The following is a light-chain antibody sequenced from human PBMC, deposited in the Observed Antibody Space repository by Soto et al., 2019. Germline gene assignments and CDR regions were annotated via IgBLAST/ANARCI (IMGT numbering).Light chain of an antibody. CDR1: SSDVGAYNY. V-gene: IGLV2-14*03. CDR3: SSYTSSSTL. Sequence: QSALPQPASVSGSAGQSITISCTGTSSDVGAYNYVSWYQQFPDKAPKLIIYDVSYRPSGVSNRFSGSKSGNTASLSISGLQAEDVADYYFSSYTSSSTLFGGGTKLTV. CDR2: DVS. J-gene: IGLJ2*01.